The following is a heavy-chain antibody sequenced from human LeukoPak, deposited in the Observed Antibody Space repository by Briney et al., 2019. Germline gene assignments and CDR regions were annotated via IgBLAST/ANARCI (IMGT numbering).Heavy chain of an antibody. CDR3: ARDRNTCDFWSGGEFDY. D-gene: IGHD3-3*01. CDR2: NYYSGST. Sequence: NTSETLSLTCTVSGGSISSSSYYWGWIRQPPGKGLEWIGSNYYSGSTYYNPSLKSRVTISVDTSKDQFSLKLSSVTAAGTAVYYCARDRNTCDFWSGGEFDYWGQGTLVTVSS. CDR1: GGSISSSSYY. J-gene: IGHJ4*02. V-gene: IGHV4-39*07.